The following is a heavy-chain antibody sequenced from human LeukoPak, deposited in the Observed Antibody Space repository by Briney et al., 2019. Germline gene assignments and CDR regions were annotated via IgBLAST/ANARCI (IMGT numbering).Heavy chain of an antibody. CDR3: AKALPVITIFGVEGGPGDY. CDR1: GFTFSSYA. Sequence: PGGSLRLSCAASGFTFSSYAMHWVRQAPGKGLEWVAVISYDGSNKYYADSVKGRFTISRDNSKNTLYLQMNSLRAEDTAVYYCAKALPVITIFGVEGGPGDYWGQGTLVTVSS. CDR2: ISYDGSNK. V-gene: IGHV3-30-3*01. D-gene: IGHD3-3*01. J-gene: IGHJ4*02.